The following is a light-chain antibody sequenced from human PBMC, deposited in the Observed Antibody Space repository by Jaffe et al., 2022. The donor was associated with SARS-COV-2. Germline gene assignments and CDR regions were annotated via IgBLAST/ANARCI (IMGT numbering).Light chain of an antibody. CDR2: KAS. CDR1: QSVSSW. CDR3: QQYHDYPLT. V-gene: IGKV1-5*03. Sequence: DIQMTQSPSTLSASVGDRVTITCRARQSVSSWLAWYQQKPGKAPNLLIYKASDLASGVPSRFSGSGSGTEFTLTISSLQPDDFATYYCQQYHDYPLTFGQGTKVEIK. J-gene: IGKJ1*01.